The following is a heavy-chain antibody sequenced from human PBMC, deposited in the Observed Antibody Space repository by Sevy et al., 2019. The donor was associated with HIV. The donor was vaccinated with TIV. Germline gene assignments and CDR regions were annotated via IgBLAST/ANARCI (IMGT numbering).Heavy chain of an antibody. CDR2: IGISGRMI. CDR3: TGEVDGVRGVYDS. CDR1: GFTFSNYY. Sequence: GGSLRLSCAASGFTFSNYYMNWIRQAPGKGLEWVSSIGISGRMISYADSVKGRFTISRDNAKNSLYLQMSSLRADDTAKYYDTGEVDGVRGVYDSWGQGTLVTVSS. V-gene: IGHV3-11*04. J-gene: IGHJ4*02. D-gene: IGHD3-10*01.